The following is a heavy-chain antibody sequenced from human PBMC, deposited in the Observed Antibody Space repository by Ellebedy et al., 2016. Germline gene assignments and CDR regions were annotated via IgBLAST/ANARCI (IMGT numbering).Heavy chain of an antibody. D-gene: IGHD2-15*01. CDR2: MNPNSGNT. CDR1: GYTFTSYD. V-gene: IGHV1-8*02. J-gene: IGHJ4*02. Sequence: ASVKVSXKASGYTFTSYDINWVRQATGQGLEWMGWMNPNSGNTGYAQKFQGRVTMTRNTSISTAYMELSSLRSEDTAVYYCARAQWYAGSPEDYWGQGTLVTVSS. CDR3: ARAQWYAGSPEDY.